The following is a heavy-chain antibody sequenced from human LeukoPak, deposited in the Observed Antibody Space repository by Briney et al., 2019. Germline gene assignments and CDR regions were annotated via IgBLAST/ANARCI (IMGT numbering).Heavy chain of an antibody. Sequence: SETLSLTCTVSGDSFSYFYWSWIRQPPGKGLEWIGYIYNSGSTNYNPSLKSGVTISLDTSKNQFSLKLSSVTAADTAVYYCARGVVAAAGRTFDFWGQGTLVTVSS. CDR1: GDSFSYFY. D-gene: IGHD6-13*01. CDR3: ARGVVAAAGRTFDF. CDR2: IYNSGST. J-gene: IGHJ4*02. V-gene: IGHV4-59*01.